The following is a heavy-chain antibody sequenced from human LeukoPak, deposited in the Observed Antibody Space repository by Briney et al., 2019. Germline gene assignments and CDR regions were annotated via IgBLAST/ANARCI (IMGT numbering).Heavy chain of an antibody. CDR3: ATAVAVLRFLEWPPRGAFDI. V-gene: IGHV3-23*01. CDR2: ISGSGGST. Sequence: GGSLRLSCAASGFTFSSYAMSWVRQAPGKGLEWVSAISGSGGSTYYADSVKGRFTISRDNSKNTLYLQMNSLRAEDTAVYYCATAVAVLRFLEWPPRGAFDIWGQGTMVTVSS. CDR1: GFTFSSYA. J-gene: IGHJ3*02. D-gene: IGHD3-3*01.